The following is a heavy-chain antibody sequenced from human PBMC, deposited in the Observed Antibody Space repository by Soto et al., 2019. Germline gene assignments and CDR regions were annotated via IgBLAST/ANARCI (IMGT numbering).Heavy chain of an antibody. V-gene: IGHV3-23*01. Sequence: GGSLRLSCAASGFTFSSYAMSWVRQAPGKGLEWVSAISGSGGSTYYADSVKGRFTISRDNSKNTLYLQMNSLRAEDTAVYYCAKRSSRFLEWYTDYWGQGTLVTVSS. CDR3: AKRSSRFLEWYTDY. J-gene: IGHJ4*02. CDR1: GFTFSSYA. CDR2: ISGSGGST. D-gene: IGHD3-3*01.